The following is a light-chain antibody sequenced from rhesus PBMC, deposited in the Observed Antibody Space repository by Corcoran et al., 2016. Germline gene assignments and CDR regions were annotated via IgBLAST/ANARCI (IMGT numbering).Light chain of an antibody. CDR3: QVWNTGSDV. V-gene: IGLV3-44*01. CDR1: NVGSEL. Sequence: SYDLPQPPSVSVSPGQTARITCGGDNVGSELVNWYQQKPPQAPVLVIYYDSERPSGIPERFSGSKSGNTATLTISGVEAGHEADYYCQVWNTGSDVFGSGTKLTVL. CDR2: YDS. J-gene: IGLJ6*01.